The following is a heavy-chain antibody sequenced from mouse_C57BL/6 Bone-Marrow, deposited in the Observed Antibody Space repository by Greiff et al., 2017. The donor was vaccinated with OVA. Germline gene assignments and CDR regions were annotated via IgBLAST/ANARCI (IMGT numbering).Heavy chain of an antibody. D-gene: IGHD2-3*01. Sequence: EVQLQQSGAELVKPGASVKLSCTASGFNFNDYYMHWVKQRPEQGLEWIGRIDPEDGDTKYAPKFQGKATITADTSSNTAYLQLSSLTSEDTAVAYCARGGYGYYGAWLAYWGQGTLVTVSA. CDR3: ARGGYGYYGAWLAY. J-gene: IGHJ3*01. V-gene: IGHV14-2*01. CDR2: IDPEDGDT. CDR1: GFNFNDYY.